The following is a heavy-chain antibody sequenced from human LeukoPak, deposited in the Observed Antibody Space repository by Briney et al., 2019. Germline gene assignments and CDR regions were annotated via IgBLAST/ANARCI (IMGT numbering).Heavy chain of an antibody. J-gene: IGHJ4*02. CDR3: ANLYSHTWFDY. CDR1: GFTFSNFG. D-gene: IGHD6-13*01. CDR2: ISYDGSNQ. V-gene: IGHV3-30*18. Sequence: GGSLRLSCAASGFTFSNFGMHWVRQAPGKGLEWVAVISYDGSNQYYADSVKGRFTISRDNSKNTLYLQMNSLRPDDTAVYYCANLYSHTWFDYWSQGTLVTVSS.